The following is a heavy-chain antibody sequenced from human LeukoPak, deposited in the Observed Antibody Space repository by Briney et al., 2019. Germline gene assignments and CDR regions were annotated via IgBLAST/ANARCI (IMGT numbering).Heavy chain of an antibody. D-gene: IGHD2-15*01. Sequence: PSETLSLNCAVYSGSFCGYYWSWIRQSPGKGLEWIGEINPGRSTNYHPFLEGRVTMSVDTYKNQFSLKVDSVAPADTAVYYCAREHCSGGDCTTFDYWGQGNLVTVSS. CDR2: INPGRST. J-gene: IGHJ4*02. V-gene: IGHV4-34*01. CDR3: AREHCSGGDCTTFDY. CDR1: SGSFCGYY.